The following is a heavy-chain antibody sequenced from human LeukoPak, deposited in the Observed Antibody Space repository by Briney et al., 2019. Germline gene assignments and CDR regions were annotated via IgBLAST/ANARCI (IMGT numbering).Heavy chain of an antibody. J-gene: IGHJ3*01. CDR3: AKDVDTVMDWANDAFDV. CDR2: ISYDGVDK. CDR1: QFIFNNYA. Sequence: GGSLRLSCAASQFIFNNYAMSWVRQAPGKGLEWVASISYDGVDKYYADSLKGRFTMSRDNSKNSVYLQMDSLRVEDTAMYYCAKDVDTVMDWANDAFDVWGQGTMVIVSS. V-gene: IGHV3-30-3*01. D-gene: IGHD5-18*01.